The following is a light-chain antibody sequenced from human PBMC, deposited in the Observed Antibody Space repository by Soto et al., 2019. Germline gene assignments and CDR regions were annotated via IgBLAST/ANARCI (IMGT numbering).Light chain of an antibody. V-gene: IGLV2-11*01. CDR2: DVS. CDR1: SSDVGGYNY. Sequence: QSALTQPRSVSGSPGHSATISCTGASSDVGGYNYVSWYQQHPGKAPKLMIYDVSKRPSGVPDRFSGSKSGNTASLTISGLQTEDEADYYCGSYAGRYTYVFGTGTKVTVL. CDR3: GSYAGRYTYV. J-gene: IGLJ1*01.